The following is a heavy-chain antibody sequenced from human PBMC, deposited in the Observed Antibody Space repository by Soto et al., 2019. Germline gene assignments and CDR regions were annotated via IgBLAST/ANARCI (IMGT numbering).Heavy chain of an antibody. Sequence: QVQLVQSGAEVKKPGSSVKVSCKASGGTFSSYAISWVRQAPGQGLEWMGGIIPIFGTANYAQKFQGRVTITADESRSTAEMELSSLRPEGTAVYYWARDSSSSGRGGGMDVWGQGTTVTVSS. CDR1: GGTFSSYA. J-gene: IGHJ6*02. CDR3: ARDSSSSGRGGGMDV. V-gene: IGHV1-69*01. D-gene: IGHD6-6*01. CDR2: IIPIFGTA.